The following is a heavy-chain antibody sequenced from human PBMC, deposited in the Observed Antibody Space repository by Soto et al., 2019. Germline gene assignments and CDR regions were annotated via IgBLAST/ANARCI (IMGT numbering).Heavy chain of an antibody. D-gene: IGHD3-10*01. J-gene: IGHJ6*02. CDR3: AKDGKMRTKVWFPAGYGMDV. Sequence: EVQLVESGGGLVKPGGSLRLSCAASGVTFSRYAMNWVRQAPGRGLQWISGISVSGDNTSYVESVRGRFTGSRDNSKNTLYLQMNNMRAEDTALYYCAKDGKMRTKVWFPAGYGMDVWGQGTTVTVSS. CDR1: GVTFSRYA. CDR2: ISVSGDNT. V-gene: IGHV3-23*04.